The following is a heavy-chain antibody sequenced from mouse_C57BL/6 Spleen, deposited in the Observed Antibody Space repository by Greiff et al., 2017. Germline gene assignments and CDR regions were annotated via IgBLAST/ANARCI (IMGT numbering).Heavy chain of an antibody. CDR1: GYTFTSYW. V-gene: IGHV1-69*01. D-gene: IGHD1-1*01. Sequence: QVQLQQPGAELVMPGASVKLSCKASGYTFTSYWMHWVKQRPGQGLEWIGEIDPSDSYTNYNQKFKGKSTLTVDKSSSTAYMQLSSLTSEDSAVYYCARSITTASKGYFDVWSTGTTVTVSS. CDR3: ARSITTASKGYFDV. J-gene: IGHJ1*03. CDR2: IDPSDSYT.